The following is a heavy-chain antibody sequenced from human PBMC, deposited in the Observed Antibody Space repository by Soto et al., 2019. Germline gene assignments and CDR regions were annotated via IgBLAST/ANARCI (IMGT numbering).Heavy chain of an antibody. CDR1: GGTFSSYA. Sequence: QVQLVQSGAEVKKPGSSVKVSCKASGGTFSSYAISWVRQAPGQGLEWMGGIIPIFGTANYAQKFQGRVTITADESTSTAYMELSSRRSEDTAVYYCARDQSGYAPLYNWFDPWGQGTLVTVSS. CDR3: ARDQSGYAPLYNWFDP. J-gene: IGHJ5*02. CDR2: IIPIFGTA. D-gene: IGHD5-12*01. V-gene: IGHV1-69*12.